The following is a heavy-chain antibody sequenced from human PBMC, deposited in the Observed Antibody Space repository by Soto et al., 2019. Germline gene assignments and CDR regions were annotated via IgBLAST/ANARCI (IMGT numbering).Heavy chain of an antibody. V-gene: IGHV1-69*08. CDR2: IIPILGIA. CDR1: GGTFSSYT. D-gene: IGHD3-10*01. Sequence: QVQLVQSGAAVKKPGSSVKVSCKASGGTFSSYTISWVRQAPGQGLEWMGRIIPILGIANYAQKFQGRVTITADKSTSTAYMELSSLRSEDTAVYYCAREGVYYGSGSWRLGSPLNFDYWGQGTLVTVSS. CDR3: AREGVYYGSGSWRLGSPLNFDY. J-gene: IGHJ4*02.